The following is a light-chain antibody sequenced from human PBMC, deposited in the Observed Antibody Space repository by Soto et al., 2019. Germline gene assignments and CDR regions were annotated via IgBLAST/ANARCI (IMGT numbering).Light chain of an antibody. CDR2: ATS. V-gene: IGKV1-39*01. CDR3: QQSYSTPRT. CDR1: QDIRSY. Sequence: LPLTHSPSCLSASCVHGFTITLGTSQDIRSYLNWYQQRPGKAPKLLIYATSSLQSGVPSRFSGSGSGTDFALTISSLQPEDFATYYCQQSYSTPRTFGQGTKVDIK. J-gene: IGKJ2*01.